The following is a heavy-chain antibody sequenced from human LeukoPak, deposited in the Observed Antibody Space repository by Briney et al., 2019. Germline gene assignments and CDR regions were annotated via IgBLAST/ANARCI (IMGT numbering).Heavy chain of an antibody. Sequence: SETLSLTCTVSGGSISSTIYYWCWIRQRPGKGLEWIGTSYYGGNSYYNPSLKSRVTISVDGSKNQFSLTLTSVTAADTAVYYCATTSGYRNYYYYYIDVWGKGTTVTVSS. D-gene: IGHD3-22*01. CDR2: SYYGGNS. J-gene: IGHJ6*03. V-gene: IGHV4-39*01. CDR1: GGSISSTIYY. CDR3: ATTSGYRNYYYYYIDV.